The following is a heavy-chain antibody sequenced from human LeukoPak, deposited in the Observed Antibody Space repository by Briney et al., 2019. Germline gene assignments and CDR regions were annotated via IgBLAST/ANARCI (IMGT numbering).Heavy chain of an antibody. CDR2: INPSIGST. Sequence: ASVKVSCKASGYTFTGYYMHWVRQAPGQGLEWIGIINPSIGSTTYAQKFQGRVTMTRDTSTSTVYMDLSSLSSEDTAVYYCASPASEPASSGWYYFDHWGQGTLVTVSS. D-gene: IGHD6-19*01. CDR1: GYTFTGYY. CDR3: ASPASEPASSGWYYFDH. V-gene: IGHV1-46*01. J-gene: IGHJ4*02.